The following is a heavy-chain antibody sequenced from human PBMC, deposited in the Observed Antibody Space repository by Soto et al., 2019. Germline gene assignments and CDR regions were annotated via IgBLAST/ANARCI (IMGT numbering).Heavy chain of an antibody. CDR2: ISYDGSNK. V-gene: IGHV3-30*18. CDR1: GFTFSSYG. D-gene: IGHD6-13*01. J-gene: IGHJ6*02. CDR3: AKDLSRAAARASPYYYYYVMDV. Sequence: RRLSFAASGFTFSSYGMHWVRQAPGKGLEWVAVISYDGSNKYYADSVKGRFTISRDNSKNTLYLQMNSLRAEDTAVYYCAKDLSRAAARASPYYYYYVMDVWGQTTRVTVSS.